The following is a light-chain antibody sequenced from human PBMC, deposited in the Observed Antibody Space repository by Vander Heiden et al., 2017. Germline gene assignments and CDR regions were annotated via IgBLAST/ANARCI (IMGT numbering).Light chain of an antibody. J-gene: IGLJ2*01. V-gene: IGLV1-40*01. CDR2: GNS. Sequence: QSVLTQPPSVSGAPGQRVTISCTGSSSNIGAGYDVHWYQQLPGTAPNLLIYGNSNRPSGVPDRFSGSKSGTSASLAITGLQAEDEADYYCQSYDSSRSGWVVFGGGTKLTVL. CDR3: QSYDSSRSGWVV. CDR1: SSNIGAGYD.